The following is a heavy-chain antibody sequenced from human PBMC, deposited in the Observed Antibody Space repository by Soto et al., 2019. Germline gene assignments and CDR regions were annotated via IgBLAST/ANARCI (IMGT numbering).Heavy chain of an antibody. J-gene: IGHJ6*02. CDR3: AKVETYSNSWSRNYYYGMDV. V-gene: IGHV3-30*18. D-gene: IGHD6-13*01. Sequence: GGSLRLSCTASGFTFSSYGMHWVRQAPGKGLQWVTVISYDGSNKYYVDSVKGRFTISRDNSKNTLYLQMNSLRAEDTAVYYCAKVETYSNSWSRNYYYGMDVWGQGTTVTVSS. CDR2: ISYDGSNK. CDR1: GFTFSSYG.